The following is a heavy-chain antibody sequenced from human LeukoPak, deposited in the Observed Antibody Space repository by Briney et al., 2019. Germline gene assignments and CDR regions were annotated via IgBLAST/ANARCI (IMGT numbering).Heavy chain of an antibody. CDR2: IWYDGNNK. V-gene: IGHV3-33*01. Sequence: PGGSLRLSCAASGFTFSSYGMHWVRQAPGKGLEWVAAIWYDGNNKYYADSVKGRFTISRDNSRNTLSLQMNSLRAEDTAVYYCTRDGEDDSSGHYKPFDYWGQGTLVTASS. CDR3: TRDGEDDSSGHYKPFDY. D-gene: IGHD3-22*01. CDR1: GFTFSSYG. J-gene: IGHJ4*02.